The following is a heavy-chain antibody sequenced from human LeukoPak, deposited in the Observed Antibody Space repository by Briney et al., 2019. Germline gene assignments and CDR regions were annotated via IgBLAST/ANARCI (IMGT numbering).Heavy chain of an antibody. CDR2: ISSSSSYI. CDR3: ARAPKSGVDMITFGGVGSYYFDY. CDR1: GFTFSSYS. V-gene: IGHV3-21*01. D-gene: IGHD3-16*01. J-gene: IGHJ4*02. Sequence: PGGSLRLSCAASGFTFSSYSMNWVRQAPGKGLEWVSSISSSSSYIYYADSVKGRFTISRDNAKNSLYLQINSLRAEDTAVYYCARAPKSGVDMITFGGVGSYYFDYWGQGTLVTVSS.